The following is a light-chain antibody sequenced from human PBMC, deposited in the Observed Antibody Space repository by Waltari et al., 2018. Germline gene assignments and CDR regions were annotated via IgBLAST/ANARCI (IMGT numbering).Light chain of an antibody. CDR3: QHYLRLPVA. V-gene: IGKV3-20*01. J-gene: IGKJ1*01. Sequence: IVLTQSPGTLSFSPGERAIVSCRASQSVGRTVAWYQQKPGQAPRLLIYGASNRATGIPDRFIGSGSGTEFSLTISGLEPEDSAVYYCQHYLRLPVAFGQGTKVEIK. CDR2: GAS. CDR1: QSVGRT.